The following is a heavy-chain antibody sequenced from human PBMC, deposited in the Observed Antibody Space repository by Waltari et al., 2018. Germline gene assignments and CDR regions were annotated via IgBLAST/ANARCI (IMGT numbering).Heavy chain of an antibody. J-gene: IGHJ3*02. CDR2: IRYDGSNQ. V-gene: IGHV3-30*02. Sequence: HLVESGGGVVQPVESLRRPCAASGFTFRYFGMPWVSQAPGKGLEWVVFIRYDGSNQEYVDSVKGRFSISRDNSRNTVYLQMNSLRVEDTAVYYCAKDRGGGYGGLRPDAFDIWGEGTRVIVSS. D-gene: IGHD3-10*01. CDR1: GFTFRYFG. CDR3: AKDRGGGYGGLRPDAFDI.